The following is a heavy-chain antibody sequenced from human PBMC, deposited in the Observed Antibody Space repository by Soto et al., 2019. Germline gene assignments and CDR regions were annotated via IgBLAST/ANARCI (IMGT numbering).Heavy chain of an antibody. CDR2: ISYDGSNK. V-gene: IGHV3-30-3*01. J-gene: IGHJ4*02. CDR3: ARDHIVLVPAAPDY. D-gene: IGHD2-2*01. CDR1: GFTFSSYA. Sequence: PGGSLRLSCAASGFTFSSYAMHWVRQAPGKGLEWVAVISYDGSNKYYADSVKGRFTISRDNSKNTLYLQMNSLRAEDTAVYYFARDHIVLVPAAPDYWGQGTLVTVSS.